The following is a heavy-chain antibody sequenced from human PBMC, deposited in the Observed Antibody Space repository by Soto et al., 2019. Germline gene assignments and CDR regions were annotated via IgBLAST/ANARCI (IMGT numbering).Heavy chain of an antibody. CDR1: GDSISTVDYF. V-gene: IGHV4-30-4*01. J-gene: IGHJ5*01. CDR2: IYKTTTT. Sequence: SETLSLTCSVSGDSISTVDYFWAWIRQPPGQALEYIGYIYKTTTTYYNPSFEGRVAISLDTSKSQFSLNVTSVTAADTAVYFCARGRYCLTGRCFPNWFDSWGQGTLVTVSS. CDR3: ARGRYCLTGRCFPNWFDS. D-gene: IGHD2-15*01.